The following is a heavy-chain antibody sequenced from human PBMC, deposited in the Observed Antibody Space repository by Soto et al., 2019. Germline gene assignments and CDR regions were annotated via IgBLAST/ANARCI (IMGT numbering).Heavy chain of an antibody. CDR1: GYTFTNYG. D-gene: IGHD3-22*01. CDR2: ISAYSDYT. CDR3: ARDLSADYYYDSRGVDYYYGMDV. J-gene: IGHJ6*02. V-gene: IGHV1-18*04. Sequence: QVQLVQSGAEVKEPGASVKVSCKASGYTFTNYGITWVRQAPGQGLEWMGWISAYSDYTKYAQRFQGRVTMTTDTSTTAAYMEVRSLGYDDTAVYYCARDLSADYYYDSRGVDYYYGMDVWGQGTTVTVSS.